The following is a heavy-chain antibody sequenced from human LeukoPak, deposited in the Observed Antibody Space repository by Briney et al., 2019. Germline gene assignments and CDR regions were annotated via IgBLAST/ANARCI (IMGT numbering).Heavy chain of an antibody. Sequence: GRSLRLSCAASGFTFSSYAMDWVRQAPGEGLEWVALFSNDGTTKYYADSENGRFTISRDNSRGTLFLQLNSVRAEDTAVYYCARDMTVTTMDNYYYTMDVWGRGTTVTVSS. CDR1: GFTFSSYA. V-gene: IGHV3-30*04. CDR3: ARDMTVTTMDNYYYTMDV. D-gene: IGHD4-23*01. CDR2: FSNDGTTK. J-gene: IGHJ6*02.